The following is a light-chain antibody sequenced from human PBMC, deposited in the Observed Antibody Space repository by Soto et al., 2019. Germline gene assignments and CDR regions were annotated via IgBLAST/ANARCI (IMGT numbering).Light chain of an antibody. CDR1: SSDIGNYNY. J-gene: IGLJ2*01. CDR2: DVS. V-gene: IGLV2-11*01. CDR3: SSYTSSTTSVV. Sequence: QSVLTQPRSVSGSPGQSVTISCTGTSSDIGNYNYVSWYQQYPGKAPKLIIYDVSKRPSGIPDRFFGSKFGNTASLTISGLQAEDEADYYCSSYTSSTTSVVFGGGTQLTVL.